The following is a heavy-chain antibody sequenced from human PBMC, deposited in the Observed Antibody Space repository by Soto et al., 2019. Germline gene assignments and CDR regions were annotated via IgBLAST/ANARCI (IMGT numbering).Heavy chain of an antibody. CDR3: AREDRTNGYNYDY. J-gene: IGHJ4*02. Sequence: LSLTFSVSGGSISSSNYYWAWIRQPPGKGLEWSGSIYYIGNTYYNPSLKSRVTMSVDTSKNQFSLKVTSVTAADTAIYYCAREDRTNGYNYDYWGQGTLVTVSS. CDR2: IYYIGNT. CDR1: GGSISSSNYY. D-gene: IGHD1-1*01. V-gene: IGHV4-39*01.